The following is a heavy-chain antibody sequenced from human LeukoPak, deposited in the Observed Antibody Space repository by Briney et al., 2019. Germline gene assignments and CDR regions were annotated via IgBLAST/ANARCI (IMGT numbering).Heavy chain of an antibody. J-gene: IGHJ4*02. D-gene: IGHD3-22*01. V-gene: IGHV1-69*13. Sequence: SVKVSCKASGGTFSSYAIGWVRQAPGQGLEWMGGIIPIFGTANYAQKFQGRVTITADESTSTAYMELSSLRSEDTAVYYCARDSGFYYDSSGSFDYWGQGTLVTVSS. CDR3: ARDSGFYYDSSGSFDY. CDR2: IIPIFGTA. CDR1: GGTFSSYA.